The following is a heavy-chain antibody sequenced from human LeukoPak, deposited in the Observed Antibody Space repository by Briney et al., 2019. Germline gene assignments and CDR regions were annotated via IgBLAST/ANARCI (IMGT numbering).Heavy chain of an antibody. CDR3: AKDLSPGVY. D-gene: IGHD2-8*01. CDR1: GFTFDDYG. Sequence: GGSLRLSCAASGFTFDDYGMSWVRQAPGKGLEWVSAISGSDGSTYYADSVKGRFTISRDNSKNTLYLQMNSLRAEDTAVYYCAKDLSPGVYWGQGTLVTVSS. CDR2: ISGSDGST. V-gene: IGHV3-23*01. J-gene: IGHJ4*02.